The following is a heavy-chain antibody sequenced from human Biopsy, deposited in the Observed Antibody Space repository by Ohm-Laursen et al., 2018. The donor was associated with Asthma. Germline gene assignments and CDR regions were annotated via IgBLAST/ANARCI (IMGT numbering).Heavy chain of an antibody. Sequence: SLRLSCIASGFSFSNFAIHWVRQAPGKGLEWVGVISKDASTQDYADSVKGRFTMARDNSKNTLDLQMNSLREEDTAVYYCVRDGTDDAFDIWGQGTVVSVSS. D-gene: IGHD1-1*01. CDR2: ISKDASTQ. J-gene: IGHJ3*02. CDR3: VRDGTDDAFDI. V-gene: IGHV3-30*01. CDR1: GFSFSNFA.